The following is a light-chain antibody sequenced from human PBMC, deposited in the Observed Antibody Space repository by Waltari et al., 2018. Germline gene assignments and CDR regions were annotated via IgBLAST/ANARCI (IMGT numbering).Light chain of an antibody. Sequence: QSGVTQPPSVSGAPGQRVTISCTGSSSNIGAGYDVHWYQLLPGTAPNPLIYGNSNRPSGVPDRFSGSKSGTSASLAITGLQAEDEAGYYCQSYDSSLSGSVFGGGTKLTVL. CDR2: GNS. CDR3: QSYDSSLSGSV. V-gene: IGLV1-40*01. CDR1: SSNIGAGYD. J-gene: IGLJ2*01.